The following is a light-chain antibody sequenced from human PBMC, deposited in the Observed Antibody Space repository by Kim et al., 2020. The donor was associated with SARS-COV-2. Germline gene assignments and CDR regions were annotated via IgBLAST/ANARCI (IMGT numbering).Light chain of an antibody. CDR3: EAWDDSLV. Sequence: GTPGQRVTISCSGSSSNIGSNTVNWYQQLPGTAPKLLIYSNNQRPSGVPDRFSGSKSGTSASLAISGLQSEDEADYYCEAWDDSLVFGGGTQLTV. CDR1: SSNIGSNT. CDR2: SNN. V-gene: IGLV1-44*01. J-gene: IGLJ2*01.